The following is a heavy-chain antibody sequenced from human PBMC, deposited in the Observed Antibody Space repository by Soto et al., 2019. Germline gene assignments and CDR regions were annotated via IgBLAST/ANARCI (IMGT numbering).Heavy chain of an antibody. CDR3: AKGGSGWFGELSFFDY. J-gene: IGHJ4*02. CDR2: ISYDGSNK. Sequence: QVQLVESGGGVVQPGRSLRLSCAASGFTFSSYGMHWVRQAPGKGLEWVAVISYDGSNKYYADSVKGRFTISRDNSKNSLYLQMNCLRAEDTAVYYCAKGGSGWFGELSFFDYWVQGTLVTVSS. CDR1: GFTFSSYG. V-gene: IGHV3-30*18. D-gene: IGHD3-10*01.